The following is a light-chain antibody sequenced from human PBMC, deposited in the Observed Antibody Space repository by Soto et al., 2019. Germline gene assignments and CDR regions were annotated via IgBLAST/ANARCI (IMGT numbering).Light chain of an antibody. Sequence: QSALTQPPSASGSPGQSVTISCTGTSSDVGGYNYVSWYQQHPGKAPKLMIYEVSKRHSGVPDRFSGSKSGNTASLTVSGLQAEDEADYYCSSYAGTNNLVFGGGTKLNVL. J-gene: IGLJ2*01. CDR2: EVS. CDR1: SSDVGGYNY. V-gene: IGLV2-8*01. CDR3: SSYAGTNNLV.